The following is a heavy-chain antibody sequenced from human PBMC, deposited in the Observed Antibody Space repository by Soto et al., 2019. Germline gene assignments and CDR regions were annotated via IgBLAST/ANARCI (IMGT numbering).Heavy chain of an antibody. V-gene: IGHV4-59*01. Sequence: QVQLQESGPGLVKPSETLSLTCTVSGGSISSYYWSWIRQPPGKGLEWIGYIYYSGSTNYNPSLKSRVTISVDTSTNQFSLKLSSVTAADTAVYYCARGEWELGLKYYYYGMDVWGQGTTVTVSS. CDR3: ARGEWELGLKYYYYGMDV. J-gene: IGHJ6*02. CDR2: IYYSGST. D-gene: IGHD1-26*01. CDR1: GGSISSYY.